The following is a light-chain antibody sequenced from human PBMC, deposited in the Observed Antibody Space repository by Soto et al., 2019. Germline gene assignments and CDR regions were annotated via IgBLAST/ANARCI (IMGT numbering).Light chain of an antibody. CDR3: QRRSNWSTT. V-gene: IGKV3-15*01. Sequence: EIVMTQSPGTLSVSPVERATLFCMASQSVRSSLAWYQQKPGQAPRLFIYDASTRATGIPARFTGSGSGTEFTLTISSLQSEDFAVYYCQRRSNWSTTFGQGTKVDIK. J-gene: IGKJ1*01. CDR1: QSVRSS. CDR2: DAS.